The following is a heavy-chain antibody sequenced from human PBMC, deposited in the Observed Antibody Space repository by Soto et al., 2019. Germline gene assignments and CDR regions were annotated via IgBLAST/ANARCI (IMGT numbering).Heavy chain of an antibody. Sequence: QVQLVQSGAEVKKPGASVRVSCKASGYTFSGYDINWVRQATGQGLEWMGWVSPDSGSTGYAGIFQGRVTMTWDRSTTTAYIAVSTLTSEDSAVYYCARATELRYVELSVYRGGNYAMDVWGQGTTVTVSS. CDR2: VSPDSGST. CDR3: ARATELRYVELSVYRGGNYAMDV. V-gene: IGHV1-8*01. D-gene: IGHD3-3*01. J-gene: IGHJ6*02. CDR1: GYTFSGYD.